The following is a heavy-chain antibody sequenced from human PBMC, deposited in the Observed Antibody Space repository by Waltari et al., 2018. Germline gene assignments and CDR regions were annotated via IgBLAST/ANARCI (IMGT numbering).Heavy chain of an antibody. CDR3: ATDPSYYGSGTYWAGWFDP. J-gene: IGHJ5*02. V-gene: IGHV4-38-2*02. Sequence: QVQLQESGPGLVKPSETLSLTCTVSGYSIRSTYYWGWIRQSPGKGLEWIGSIFHSGITYYNPSLKSRVTISVDTSKNQFSLKLSSVTAADTAVYYCATDPSYYGSGTYWAGWFDPWGQGTLVTVSS. D-gene: IGHD3-10*01. CDR1: GYSIRSTYY. CDR2: IFHSGIT.